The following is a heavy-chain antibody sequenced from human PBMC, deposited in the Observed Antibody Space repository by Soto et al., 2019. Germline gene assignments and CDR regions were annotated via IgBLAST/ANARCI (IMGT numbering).Heavy chain of an antibody. CDR1: GFTFRTYA. D-gene: IGHD6-6*01. CDR3: AKGGLVPYFDY. CDR2: ISATGGST. Sequence: EVQLLESGGGLVQPGGSLRLSCAASGFTFRTYAMSWVRQAPGKGLEWVSGISATGGSTYYADSVKGRFTISRDNSKNTLYLQMNSLRAEDTAVYYCAKGGLVPYFDYWGQGTLVTVSS. J-gene: IGHJ4*02. V-gene: IGHV3-23*01.